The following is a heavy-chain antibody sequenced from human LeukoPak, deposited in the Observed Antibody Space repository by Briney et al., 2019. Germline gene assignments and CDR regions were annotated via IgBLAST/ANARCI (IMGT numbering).Heavy chain of an antibody. CDR3: ARENEYSSSWYPNYYYYYYMDV. Sequence: GGSLRLSCAASGFTFSSYSMNWVRQAPGKGLEWVSSISSSSTYIYYADSVKGRFTTSRDNAKNSLYLQMNSLRAEDTAVFYCARENEYSSSWYPNYYYYYYMDVWGKGTTVTVSS. D-gene: IGHD6-13*01. CDR2: ISSSSTYI. V-gene: IGHV3-21*01. J-gene: IGHJ6*03. CDR1: GFTFSSYS.